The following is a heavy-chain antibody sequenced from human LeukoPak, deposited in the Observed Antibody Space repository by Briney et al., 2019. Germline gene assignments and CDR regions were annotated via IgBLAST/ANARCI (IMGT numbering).Heavy chain of an antibody. V-gene: IGHV3-21*04. CDR2: IGSDGHI. Sequence: GGSLRLSCVASGFTFSIAGMTWVRQATGKGLQWVSTIGSDGHIYYEDSVKGRFTISRDNAKNSLYLQMNSLRAEDTAVYYCAREGLYSSSWYSYWGQGTLVSVSS. CDR3: AREGLYSSSWYSY. J-gene: IGHJ4*02. D-gene: IGHD6-13*01. CDR1: GFTFSIAG.